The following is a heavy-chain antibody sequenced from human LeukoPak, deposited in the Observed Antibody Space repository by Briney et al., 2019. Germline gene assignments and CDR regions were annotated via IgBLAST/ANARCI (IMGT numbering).Heavy chain of an antibody. Sequence: GESLKISCKGSAYSFTNYWIAWVRQMPGKGLECMGIIYPGDSNTKYSPSFQGLVTISADKSISTASLQWSSLKASDTSIYYCARQYCTSTTCYHREFDFWGQGTLVTVSS. CDR3: ARQYCTSTTCYHREFDF. V-gene: IGHV5-51*01. J-gene: IGHJ4*02. D-gene: IGHD2-2*01. CDR2: IYPGDSNT. CDR1: AYSFTNYW.